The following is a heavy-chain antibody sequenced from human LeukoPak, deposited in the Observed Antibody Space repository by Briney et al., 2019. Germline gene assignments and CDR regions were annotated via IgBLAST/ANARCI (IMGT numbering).Heavy chain of an antibody. D-gene: IGHD5-18*01. V-gene: IGHV3-23*01. CDR1: GFTFSDYY. CDR3: AKPDTTMVTGRWDF. Sequence: PGGSLGLSCAASGFTFSDYYMSWIRQAPGKGLEWVSAISGSGGSTYYADSVKGRFTISRDNSKNTLYLQMNSLRAEDTAVYYCAKPDTTMVTGRWDFWGQGTLVTVSS. J-gene: IGHJ4*02. CDR2: ISGSGGST.